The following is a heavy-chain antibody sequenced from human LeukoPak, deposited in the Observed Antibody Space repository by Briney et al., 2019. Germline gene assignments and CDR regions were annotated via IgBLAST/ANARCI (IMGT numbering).Heavy chain of an antibody. J-gene: IGHJ4*02. Sequence: PSETLSLTCTVSGGSISSSSYYWGWIRQPPGKGLEWIGGIYYSGSTYYNPSLKSRVTISVDTSKNQFSLKLSSMTAADTAVYYCARLVGSSWYHEVLLGRDYWGQGTLVTVSS. V-gene: IGHV4-39*01. CDR2: IYYSGST. CDR3: ARLVGSSWYHEVLLGRDY. CDR1: GGSISSSSYY. D-gene: IGHD6-13*01.